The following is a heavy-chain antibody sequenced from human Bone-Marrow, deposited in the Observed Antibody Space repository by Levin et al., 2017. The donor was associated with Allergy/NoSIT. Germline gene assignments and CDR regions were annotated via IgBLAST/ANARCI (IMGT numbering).Heavy chain of an antibody. CDR3: AREQYSSSSPFDY. D-gene: IGHD6-6*01. J-gene: IGHJ4*02. CDR1: GFTFSSYA. Sequence: LSLTCAASGFTFSSYAMHWVRQAPGKGLEWVAVISYDGSNKYYADSVKGRFTISRDNSKNTLYLQMNSLRAEDTAVYYCAREQYSSSSPFDYWGQGTLVTVSS. CDR2: ISYDGSNK. V-gene: IGHV3-30-3*01.